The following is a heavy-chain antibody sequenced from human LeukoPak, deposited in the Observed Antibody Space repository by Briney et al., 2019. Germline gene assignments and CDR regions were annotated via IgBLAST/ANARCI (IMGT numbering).Heavy chain of an antibody. V-gene: IGHV1-18*04. CDR2: ISPYKGNT. CDR1: GYTFTGYY. Sequence: ASVKVSCKASGYTFTGYYMHWVRQAPGQGLEWMGWISPYKGNTNYDQKFQGRVTMTTDTSTRTAYMELRNLRSDDTAVYYCTRLHSSGYFYWGQGTLVTVSS. CDR3: TRLHSSGYFY. D-gene: IGHD3-22*01. J-gene: IGHJ4*02.